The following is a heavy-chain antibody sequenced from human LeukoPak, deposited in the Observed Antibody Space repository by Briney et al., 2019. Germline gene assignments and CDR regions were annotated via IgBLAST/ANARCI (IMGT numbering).Heavy chain of an antibody. CDR3: AKDLARGGSYGY. CDR2: ISGSGGRT. Sequence: GGSLRLSCAASGFTFSSYAMSWVRQAPGKGLEWVSAISGSGGRTYYADSVKGRFTISRDNSKNTLYLQMNSLRAEDTAVYYCAKDLARGGSYGYWGQGTLVTVSS. J-gene: IGHJ4*02. V-gene: IGHV3-23*01. CDR1: GFTFSSYA. D-gene: IGHD1-26*01.